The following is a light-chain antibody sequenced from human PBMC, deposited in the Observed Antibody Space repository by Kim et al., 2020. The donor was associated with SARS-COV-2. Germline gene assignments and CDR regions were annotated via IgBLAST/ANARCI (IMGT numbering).Light chain of an antibody. J-gene: IGKJ2*01. Sequence: EIVMTQSPATLSVSPGERATLSCRASQSVSSNLAWYQQKPGQAPRLLIYGASTRATGIPARFSGSGSGTEFTLTISSLQSEDFAVYYCQQYNNWHPYTLGQGTKLEI. CDR2: GAS. CDR1: QSVSSN. CDR3: QQYNNWHPYT. V-gene: IGKV3-15*01.